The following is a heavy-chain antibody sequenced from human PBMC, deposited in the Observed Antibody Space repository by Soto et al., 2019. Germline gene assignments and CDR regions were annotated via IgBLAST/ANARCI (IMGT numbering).Heavy chain of an antibody. J-gene: IGHJ4*02. Sequence: QVQLVESGGGVVQPGRSLRLSCAASGFTFSSYAMHWVRQAPGKGLEWVAVISYDGSNKYYADSVKGRFTISRDNSKNTLYLQMNSLRTEDTAVYYCARGWDIVVVAAATLGRFDYWGQGTLVTVSS. V-gene: IGHV3-30-3*01. CDR1: GFTFSSYA. CDR3: ARGWDIVVVAAATLGRFDY. CDR2: ISYDGSNK. D-gene: IGHD2-15*01.